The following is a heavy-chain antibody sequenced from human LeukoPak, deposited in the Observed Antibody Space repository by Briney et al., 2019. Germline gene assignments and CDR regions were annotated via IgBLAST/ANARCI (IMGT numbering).Heavy chain of an antibody. CDR3: ARGCCSNTWNDDDY. D-gene: IGHD1-20*01. CDR1: GFTFSTYW. CDR2: INGDGTIT. Sequence: GGSLRLSCSVSGFTFSTYWMHWVRQAPGKGLVWVSRINGDGTITYYADSVKGRFTISRDNAKNTLFLQMNSLRAEDTALYYCARGCCSNTWNDDDYWGQGTPVTVSS. J-gene: IGHJ4*02. V-gene: IGHV3-74*01.